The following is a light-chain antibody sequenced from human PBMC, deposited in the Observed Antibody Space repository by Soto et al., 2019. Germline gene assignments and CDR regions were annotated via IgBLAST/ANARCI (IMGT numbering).Light chain of an antibody. V-gene: IGLV2-14*01. CDR1: SSDVGGYNY. CDR3: SSYTTDSTYV. CDR2: DVS. Sequence: QSALTQPASVSGSPGQSITISCTGTSSDVGGYNYVSWYQEHPGKAPKLMIYDVSNRPSGVSNRFSGSKSGNTASLTLSGLQAADEADYYCSSYTTDSTYVFGTGTKVTVL. J-gene: IGLJ1*01.